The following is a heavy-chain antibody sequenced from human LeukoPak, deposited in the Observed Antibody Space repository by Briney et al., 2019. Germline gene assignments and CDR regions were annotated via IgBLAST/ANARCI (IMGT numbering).Heavy chain of an antibody. CDR3: ARGYCSGGSCYNNWFDP. D-gene: IGHD2-15*01. V-gene: IGHV1-69*04. J-gene: IGHJ5*02. CDR1: GGTFSGYA. CDR2: IIPILGIA. Sequence: SVKVSCKASGGTFSGYAISWVRQAPGQGLEWMGRIIPILGIANYAQKFQGRVTITADKSTSTAYMELSSLRSEDTAVYYCARGYCSGGSCYNNWFDPWGQGTLVTVSS.